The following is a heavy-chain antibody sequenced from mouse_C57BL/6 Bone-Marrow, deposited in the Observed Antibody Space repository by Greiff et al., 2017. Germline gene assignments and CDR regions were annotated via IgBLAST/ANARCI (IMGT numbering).Heavy chain of an antibody. Sequence: VKLQESGTELVKPGASVKLSCKASGYTFTSYWMHWVKQRPGQGLEWIGNINPSNGGTNYNEKFKSKATLTVDKSSSTAYMQLSSLTSEDSAVYYCARSSNYCYYYAMDYWGQGTSVTVSS. J-gene: IGHJ4*01. CDR3: ARSSNYCYYYAMDY. D-gene: IGHD2-5*01. CDR2: INPSNGGT. CDR1: GYTFTSYW. V-gene: IGHV1-53*01.